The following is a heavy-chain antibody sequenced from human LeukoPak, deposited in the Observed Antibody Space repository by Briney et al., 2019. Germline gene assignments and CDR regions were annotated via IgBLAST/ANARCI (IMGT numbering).Heavy chain of an antibody. Sequence: SETLSLTCAVYGGSFSGYYWSWIRQPPGKGLEWIGEINHSGSTNYNPSLKSRVTISVDTSKNQFSLKLSSVTAADTAVYYCARGRRKVVITTGYYYYYMDVWGKGTTVTVSS. CDR1: GGSFSGYY. D-gene: IGHD3-22*01. V-gene: IGHV4-34*01. CDR3: ARGRRKVVITTGYYYYYMDV. CDR2: INHSGST. J-gene: IGHJ6*03.